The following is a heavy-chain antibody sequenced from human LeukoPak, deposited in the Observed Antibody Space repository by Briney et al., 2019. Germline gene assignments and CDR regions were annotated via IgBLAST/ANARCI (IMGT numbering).Heavy chain of an antibody. CDR2: ISAYNGNT. V-gene: IGHV1-18*01. J-gene: IGHJ2*01. CDR3: ARGPVSGSYINWYFDL. D-gene: IGHD3-3*01. CDR1: GYTFTSDG. Sequence: GASVKVSCKASGYTFTSDGISWVRQAPGQGLEWMGWISAYNGNTNYAQKLQGRVTMTTDTSTSTAYMELGSLRSDDTAVYYCARGPVSGSYINWYFDLWGRGTLVTVSS.